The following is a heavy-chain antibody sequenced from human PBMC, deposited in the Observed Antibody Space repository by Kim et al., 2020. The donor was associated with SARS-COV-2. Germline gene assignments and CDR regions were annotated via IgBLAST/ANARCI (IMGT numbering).Heavy chain of an antibody. CDR2: IWYDGSNK. CDR1: GFTFSSYG. V-gene: IGHV3-33*01. CDR3: ARDSVPAAMSAYGMDV. D-gene: IGHD2-2*01. J-gene: IGHJ6*02. Sequence: GGSLRLSCAASGFTFSSYGMHWVRQAPGKGLEWVAVIWYDGSNKYYADSVKGRFTISRDNSKNTLYLQMNSLRAEDTAVYYCARDSVPAAMSAYGMDVWGQGTTVTVSS.